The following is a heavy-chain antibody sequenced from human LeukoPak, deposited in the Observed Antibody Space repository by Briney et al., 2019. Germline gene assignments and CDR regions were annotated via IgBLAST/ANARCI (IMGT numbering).Heavy chain of an antibody. CDR3: AREELLAYFDY. CDR1: GYSISSGYY. CDR2: IYHSGST. V-gene: IGHV4-38-2*02. D-gene: IGHD2-21*01. J-gene: IGHJ4*02. Sequence: PSETLSLTCAVSGYSISSGYYWGWIRQPPGKGLEWIGSIYHSGSTYYNPSLKSRVTISVDTSKNQFSLKLSSVTAADTAVYYCAREELLAYFDYWGQGTLDTVSS.